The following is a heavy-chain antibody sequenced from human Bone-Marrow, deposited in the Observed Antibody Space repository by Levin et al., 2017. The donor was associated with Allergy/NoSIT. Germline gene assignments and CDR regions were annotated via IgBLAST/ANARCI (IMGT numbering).Heavy chain of an antibody. CDR2: INGEGDST. V-gene: IGHV3-74*01. Sequence: SGGSLRLSCEASGFTFSGFWMYWVRQAPGKGLVWVSRINGEGDSTTYADSVKGRFTISRDNAKNTVYLQMSSLGVEDTAVYYCARGYSGSGRAYWGQGTLVTVSS. CDR1: GFTFSGFW. J-gene: IGHJ4*02. CDR3: ARGYSGSGRAY. D-gene: IGHD3-10*01.